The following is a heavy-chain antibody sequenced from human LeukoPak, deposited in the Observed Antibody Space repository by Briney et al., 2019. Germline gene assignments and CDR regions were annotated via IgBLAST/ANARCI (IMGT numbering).Heavy chain of an antibody. CDR1: GFTFDDYA. D-gene: IGHD3-10*01. Sequence: GGSLRLSCAASGFTFDDYAMHWVRQAPGKGLEWVSGISWNSGSIGYADSVKGRFTISRDNAKNSLYLQMNSLRAEDTALYYCAKDHEIYGSGSSLDYWGQGTLVTVSS. V-gene: IGHV3-9*01. CDR2: ISWNSGSI. CDR3: AKDHEIYGSGSSLDY. J-gene: IGHJ4*02.